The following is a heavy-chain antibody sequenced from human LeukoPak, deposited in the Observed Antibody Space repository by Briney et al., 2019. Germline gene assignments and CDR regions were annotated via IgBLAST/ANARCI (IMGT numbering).Heavy chain of an antibody. CDR3: AKGFDY. CDR1: GFTFDNFG. CDR2: ISASGRST. Sequence: GGSLRLSCAAAGFTFDNFGMTWVRQAAGKGLQWVSRISASGRSTTYAESVKGRITISRDNSKNTLFLQVNSLRDDDTAVYYCAKGFDYWGQGTLVTVSS. V-gene: IGHV3-23*01. J-gene: IGHJ4*02.